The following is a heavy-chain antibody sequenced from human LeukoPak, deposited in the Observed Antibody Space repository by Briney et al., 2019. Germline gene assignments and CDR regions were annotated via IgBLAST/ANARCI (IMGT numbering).Heavy chain of an antibody. J-gene: IGHJ4*02. CDR3: AGTYCSGGSCYSRY. D-gene: IGHD2-15*01. V-gene: IGHV4-31*03. CDR2: IYYSGST. CDR1: GGSISSGGYY. Sequence: SETLSLTCTVSGGSISSGGYYWSWIRQHPGKGLEWIGCIYYSGSTYYNPSLKSRVTISVDTSKNQFSLKLSSVTAADTAVYYCAGTYCSGGSCYSRYWGQGTLVTVSS.